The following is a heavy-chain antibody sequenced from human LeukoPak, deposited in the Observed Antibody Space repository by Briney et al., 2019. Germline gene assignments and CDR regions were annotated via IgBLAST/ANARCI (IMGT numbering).Heavy chain of an antibody. V-gene: IGHV3-48*03. CDR3: AELGITMIGGV. D-gene: IGHD3-10*02. J-gene: IGHJ6*04. CDR2: ISSSGSTI. Sequence: GGSLRLSCAVSGFTVISYEVRWVRQAPGKGLEWVSYISSSGSTIYYADSVKGRFTISRDNAKNSLYLQMNSLRAEDTAVYYCAELGITMIGGVWGKGTTVTISS. CDR1: GFTVISYE.